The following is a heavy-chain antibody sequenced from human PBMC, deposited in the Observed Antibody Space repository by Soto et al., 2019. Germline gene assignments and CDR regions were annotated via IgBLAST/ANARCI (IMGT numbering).Heavy chain of an antibody. CDR2: INHSGST. CDR1: GGSFSGYY. J-gene: IGHJ6*03. CDR3: ARGLIGYQRTFYYYYYMYV. D-gene: IGHD2-2*01. Sequence: SETLSFTCAVYGGSFSGYYWSWIRQPPGKGLEWIGEINHSGSTNYNPSLKSRVTISVDTSKSQFSLKLSSLTAADTAGYYCARGLIGYQRTFYYYYYMYVWGKGTTVTVSS. V-gene: IGHV4-34*01.